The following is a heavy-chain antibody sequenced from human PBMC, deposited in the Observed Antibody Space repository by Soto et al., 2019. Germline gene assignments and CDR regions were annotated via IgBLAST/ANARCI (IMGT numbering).Heavy chain of an antibody. J-gene: IGHJ4*02. CDR3: ARGYRVAQFDY. D-gene: IGHD1-1*01. CDR2: INHSGST. Sequence: QVQLQQWGAGLLKPSETLSLTCAVYGGSFSGYYWSWIRQPPGKGLEWIGEINHSGSTNYNPPLKSRVTISVDTSKNQFSLKLSSVTAADTAVYYCARGYRVAQFDYWGQGTLVTVSS. V-gene: IGHV4-34*01. CDR1: GGSFSGYY.